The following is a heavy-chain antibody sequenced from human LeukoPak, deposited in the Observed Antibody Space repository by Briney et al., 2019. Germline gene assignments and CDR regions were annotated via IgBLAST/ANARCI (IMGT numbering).Heavy chain of an antibody. CDR2: ISYDGSNK. D-gene: IGHD5-24*01. V-gene: IGHV3-30*03. J-gene: IGHJ3*02. CDR3: VRRGGSDGWGAFDI. Sequence: PGRSLRLSCAASGFTFSSYGMHWVRQAPGKGLEWVAVISYDGSNKYYADSVKGRFTISRDNSKNTLSLQMNSLSREDTAIYYCVRRGGSDGWGAFDIWGQGTVVTVSS. CDR1: GFTFSSYG.